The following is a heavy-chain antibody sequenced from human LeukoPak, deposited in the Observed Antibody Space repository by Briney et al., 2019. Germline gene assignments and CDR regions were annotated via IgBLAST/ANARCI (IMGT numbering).Heavy chain of an antibody. J-gene: IGHJ4*02. Sequence: GESLQISCKGSGYSFTSYWIGWVRQMPGKGLEWMGIIYPGDSDTRYSPSFQGQVTISADKSISTAYLQWSSLKASDTAMYYCARLGGMYCSSTSCYGHYWGQGTLVTVSS. V-gene: IGHV5-51*01. CDR2: IYPGDSDT. D-gene: IGHD2-2*01. CDR3: ARLGGMYCSSTSCYGHY. CDR1: GYSFTSYW.